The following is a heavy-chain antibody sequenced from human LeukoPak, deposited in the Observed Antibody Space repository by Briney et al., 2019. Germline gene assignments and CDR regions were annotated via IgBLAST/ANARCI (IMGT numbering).Heavy chain of an antibody. J-gene: IGHJ4*02. V-gene: IGHV4-4*07. CDR3: ARHVATMGLEDFDY. CDR1: GGSISSYY. D-gene: IGHD5-24*01. Sequence: SETLSLTCTVSGGSISSYYWSWIRQPPGKGLEWIGRIYISGTTNYNPSLKSRITMSLDTSKNQLSLKLSFVTAADTAVYYCARHVATMGLEDFDYWGQGTLVTVSS. CDR2: IYISGTT.